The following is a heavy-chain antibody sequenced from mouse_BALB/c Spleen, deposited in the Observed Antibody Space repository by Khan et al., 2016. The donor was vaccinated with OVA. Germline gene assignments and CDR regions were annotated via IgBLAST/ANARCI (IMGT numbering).Heavy chain of an antibody. CDR1: GYTFTDYN. V-gene: IGHV1S29*02. D-gene: IGHD1-2*01. CDR3: VSSGYGSFAF. CDR2: FFPNSGGS. J-gene: IGHJ3*01. Sequence: VQLQQSGPEVVKPGASVKISCKASGYTFTDYNMDWLKQRHGKSLEWIGYFFPNSGGSGYNQKFKTKATLTVDISSSTAYMDLRILTSEDSAVYYCVSSGYGSFAFWGQGTLVTVSA.